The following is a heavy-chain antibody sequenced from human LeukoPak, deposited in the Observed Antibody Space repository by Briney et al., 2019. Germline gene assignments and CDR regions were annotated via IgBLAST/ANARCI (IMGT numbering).Heavy chain of an antibody. Sequence: SETLSLTCTVSGGSISRSSYSWGWIRQPPGKGLEWIGSISYSGRTFYNPSLKSRVTISGDTSKNQFSLKLSSVTATDTAVYYCARTTLGSSGPGYDYGEGYFDYWGQGTLVTVSS. CDR1: GGSISRSSYS. CDR3: ARTTLGSSGPGYDYGEGYFDY. J-gene: IGHJ4*02. D-gene: IGHD5-12*01. V-gene: IGHV4-39*01. CDR2: ISYSGRT.